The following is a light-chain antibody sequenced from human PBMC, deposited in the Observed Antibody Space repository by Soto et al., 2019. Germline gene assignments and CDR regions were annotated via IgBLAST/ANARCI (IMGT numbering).Light chain of an antibody. Sequence: QSVLTQPASVSGSPGQSITISCTGTSSDVGGYNYVSWYQQHPGKAPKLMIYEVSNRPSGVSIRFSGSKSGNTASLTISGLQAEDEADYFCSSYGSTSTRYVFGTGTKLTVL. CDR3: SSYGSTSTRYV. CDR1: SSDVGGYNY. CDR2: EVS. J-gene: IGLJ1*01. V-gene: IGLV2-14*01.